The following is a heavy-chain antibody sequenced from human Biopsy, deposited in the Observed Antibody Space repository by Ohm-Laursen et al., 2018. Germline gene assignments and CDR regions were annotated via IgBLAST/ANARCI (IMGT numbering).Heavy chain of an antibody. V-gene: IGHV4-31*01. J-gene: IGHJ2*01. Sequence: TLSLTCTVSGGSIGGGEYYWNWIRQHPGKGLVWIGLISYSGTTFYNPSLESLLTISIDTSKNHFSLNLRSVTAADTAVYYCARGVPHYDGSGFPLAGYWYFDLWGRGTLVTVSS. CDR1: GGSIGGGEYY. CDR2: ISYSGTT. CDR3: ARGVPHYDGSGFPLAGYWYFDL. D-gene: IGHD3-22*01.